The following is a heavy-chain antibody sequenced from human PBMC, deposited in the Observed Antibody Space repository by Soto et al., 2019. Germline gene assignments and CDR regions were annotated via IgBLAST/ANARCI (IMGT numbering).Heavy chain of an antibody. V-gene: IGHV4-30-4*01. J-gene: IGHJ1*01. Sequence: SETLSLTCTVCGGSITSSDYYCSWIRQSPGEGLEWIGHIYSSGSAYYNPSLISRVSMSIDTSKNQFSLSLNSVTVADTAVYLCARELRGYRYGPGEVFWGQGTLVTFSS. CDR3: ARELRGYRYGPGEVF. D-gene: IGHD5-18*01. CDR1: GGSITSSDYY. CDR2: IYSSGSA.